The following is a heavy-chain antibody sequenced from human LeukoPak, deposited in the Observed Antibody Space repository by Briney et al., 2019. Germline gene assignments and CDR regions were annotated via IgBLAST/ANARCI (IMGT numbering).Heavy chain of an antibody. V-gene: IGHV3-30*04. CDR1: GVSISSSS. CDR3: AREDFPGIVGAKSAN. CDR2: ISYDGSNK. J-gene: IGHJ4*02. D-gene: IGHD1-26*01. Sequence: LSLTCTVSGVSISSSSYHWGWIRQPPGKGLEWVAVISYDGSNKYYADSVKGRFTISRDNSKNTLYLQMNSLRAEDTAVYYCAREDFPGIVGAKSANWGQGTLVTVSS.